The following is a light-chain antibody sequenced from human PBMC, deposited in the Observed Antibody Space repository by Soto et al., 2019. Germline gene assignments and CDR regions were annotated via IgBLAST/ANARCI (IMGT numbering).Light chain of an antibody. J-gene: IGKJ4*01. CDR1: QGISSA. CDR3: QQVNSYLPLT. V-gene: IGKV1-13*02. Sequence: AIQLTQSPSSLSASVGDRVTITCRASQGISSALAWYQQKPGKAPKLLIYDASSLESGVPSRFSGSGSGTDFTLTISSLQPEDFATYYCQQVNSYLPLTFGGGTKVEIK. CDR2: DAS.